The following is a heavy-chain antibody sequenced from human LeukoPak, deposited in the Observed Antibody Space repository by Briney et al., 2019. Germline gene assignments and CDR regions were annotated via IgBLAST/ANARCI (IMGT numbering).Heavy chain of an antibody. V-gene: IGHV4-34*01. D-gene: IGHD2-2*01. CDR1: GGSFSGYY. Sequence: PSETLSLTCAVYGGSFSGYYWSWIRRPPGKGLEWIGEINHSGSTNYNPSLKSRVTISVDTSKNQFSLKLSSVTAADTAVYYCARSPDIVVVPASNDAFDIWGQGTMVTVSS. CDR2: INHSGST. CDR3: ARSPDIVVVPASNDAFDI. J-gene: IGHJ3*02.